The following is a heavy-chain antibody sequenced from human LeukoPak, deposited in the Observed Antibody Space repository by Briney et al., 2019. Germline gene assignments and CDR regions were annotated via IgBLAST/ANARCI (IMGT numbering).Heavy chain of an antibody. J-gene: IGHJ4*02. Sequence: GGSLRLSCAASGFTFSSYWMHWVRQAPGKGLGWVSRINSDGRSTNYADSVKGRFTISRDNAKNTLYLQMNSLRAEDTAVYYCARDWGYSYGHAIHWKFDYWGQGTLVTVSS. CDR1: GFTFSSYW. D-gene: IGHD5-18*01. CDR3: ARDWGYSYGHAIHWKFDY. CDR2: INSDGRST. V-gene: IGHV3-74*01.